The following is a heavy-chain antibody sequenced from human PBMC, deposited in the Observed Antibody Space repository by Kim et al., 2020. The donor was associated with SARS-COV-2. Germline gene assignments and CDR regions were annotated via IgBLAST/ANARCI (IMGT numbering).Heavy chain of an antibody. V-gene: IGHV3-30*07. Sequence: RFTISRDNSKNTLYLQMNSLRAEDTAVYYCARPIGNYYDSSGSVYYGMDVWGQGTTVSVSS. CDR3: ARPIGNYYDSSGSVYYGMDV. J-gene: IGHJ6*02. D-gene: IGHD3-22*01.